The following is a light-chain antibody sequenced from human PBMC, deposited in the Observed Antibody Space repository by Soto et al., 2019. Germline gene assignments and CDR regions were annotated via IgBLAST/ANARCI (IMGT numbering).Light chain of an antibody. CDR3: QQYYSTPLT. J-gene: IGKJ4*01. V-gene: IGKV1-5*03. Sequence: DIQMTQSPSTLSASVGDRVTITCRASQTISSWLAWYQQKPGKAPKLLIYKASTLKSGVPSRFSGSGSGTEFTLTISRLQAEDVAVYYCQQYYSTPLTFGGGTKVDNK. CDR1: QTISSW. CDR2: KAS.